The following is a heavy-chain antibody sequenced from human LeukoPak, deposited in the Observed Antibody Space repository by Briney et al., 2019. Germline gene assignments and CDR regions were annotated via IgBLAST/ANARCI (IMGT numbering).Heavy chain of an antibody. Sequence: GASVKVSCKASGYTFTSYGISWVRQAPGQGLEWMGIINPSGGSTSYAQKFQGRVTMTRDTSTSTVYMELSSLRSEDTAVYYCARDSCTNGVCYTKDYWGQGTLVTVSS. CDR3: ARDSCTNGVCYTKDY. CDR1: GYTFTSYG. J-gene: IGHJ4*02. CDR2: INPSGGST. V-gene: IGHV1-46*01. D-gene: IGHD2-8*01.